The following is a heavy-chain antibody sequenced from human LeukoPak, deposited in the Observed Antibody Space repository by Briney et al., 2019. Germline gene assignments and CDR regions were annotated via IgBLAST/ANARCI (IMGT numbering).Heavy chain of an antibody. CDR3: AREPHLGRYSSSRSSFDY. CDR1: GGSITSGDYY. Sequence: SQTLSLTCTVSGGSITSGDYYWSWIRQPAGEGLEWIGRNYPSGNTNYNPSLKSRVTISVDTSKNQFSLKLSSVTASDTAVYYCAREPHLGRYSSSRSSFDYWGQGTLVTVSS. CDR2: NYPSGNT. J-gene: IGHJ4*02. D-gene: IGHD6-13*01. V-gene: IGHV4-61*02.